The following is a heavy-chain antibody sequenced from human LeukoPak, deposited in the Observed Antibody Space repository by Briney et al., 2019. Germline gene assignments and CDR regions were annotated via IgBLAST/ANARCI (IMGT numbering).Heavy chain of an antibody. CDR3: ARGSWTGSTWDRIWFDP. Sequence: SETLSLTCVVSGDSISSYYWSWIRQSPEQKLEWIGNIYYSGNTNYNPSLKSRITISIDASKNQFSLKLNSVTAADTAVYYCARGSWTGSTWDRIWFDPWGQGTLVTVSS. CDR1: GDSISSYY. CDR2: IYYSGNT. V-gene: IGHV4-59*01. J-gene: IGHJ5*02. D-gene: IGHD3-10*01.